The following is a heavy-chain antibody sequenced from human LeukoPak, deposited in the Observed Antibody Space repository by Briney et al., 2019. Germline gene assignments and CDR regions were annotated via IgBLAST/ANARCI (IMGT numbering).Heavy chain of an antibody. CDR3: ARDLIIWGASLLGAFDI. V-gene: IGHV3-30*03. J-gene: IGHJ3*02. Sequence: SGGSLRLSCGASGITFSSYGMHWVRQAPGKGLEWVAYISCDGSNKYYADSVKGRFTISRDNSKNTLFLQMNSLRAEDTAVYYCARDLIIWGASLLGAFDIWGQGTMVTVSS. D-gene: IGHD3-16*01. CDR1: GITFSSYG. CDR2: ISCDGSNK.